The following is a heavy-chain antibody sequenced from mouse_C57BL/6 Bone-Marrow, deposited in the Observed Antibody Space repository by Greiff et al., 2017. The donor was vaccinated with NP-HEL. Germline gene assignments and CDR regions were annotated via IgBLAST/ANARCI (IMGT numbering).Heavy chain of an antibody. V-gene: IGHV1-54*01. J-gene: IGHJ3*01. CDR2: INPGSGGT. CDR1: GYAFTNYL. Sequence: VRLQQSGAELVRPGTSVKVSCKASGYAFTNYLIEWVKQRPGQGLEWIGVINPGSGGTNYNEKFKGKATLTADKSSSTAYMQLSSLTSEDSAVYFCAREGPNFVYWGQGTLVTVSA. CDR3: AREGPNFVY. D-gene: IGHD3-3*01.